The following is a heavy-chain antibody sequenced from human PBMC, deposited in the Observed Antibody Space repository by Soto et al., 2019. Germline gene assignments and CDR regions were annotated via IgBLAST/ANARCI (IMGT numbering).Heavy chain of an antibody. J-gene: IGHJ6*03. CDR2: IYYSGST. CDR3: ARESRVDYYFYMDV. D-gene: IGHD2-15*01. Sequence: SETMSLTCAVSGGSTSRYYWSWFRQPTGKGLEWIGYIYYSGSTNYNPSLKSRVSISIDTSKNQFSLKLSSVTTADTAVYYCARESRVDYYFYMDVWGKGTTVTVSS. V-gene: IGHV4-59*01. CDR1: GGSTSRYY.